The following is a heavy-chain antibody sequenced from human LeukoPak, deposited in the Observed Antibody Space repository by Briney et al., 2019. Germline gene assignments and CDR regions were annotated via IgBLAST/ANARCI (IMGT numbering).Heavy chain of an antibody. CDR3: ARALSSAYVNGWPAGAH. D-gene: IGHD3-10*02. CDR2: IKRDGTEK. CDR1: GFTFSDFW. J-gene: IGHJ4*02. V-gene: IGHV3-7*03. Sequence: GGSLRLSCTASGFTFSDFWMNWVRQAPGKGLEWVASIKRDGTEKYYVDSVKGRFTIYRDDAKSSLYLQMNSLRSEDTAVYYCARALSSAYVNGWPAGAHWGQGTLVTVSS.